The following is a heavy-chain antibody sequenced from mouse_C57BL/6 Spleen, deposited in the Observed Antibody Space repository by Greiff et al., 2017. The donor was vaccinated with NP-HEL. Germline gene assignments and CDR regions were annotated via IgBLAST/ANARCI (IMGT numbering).Heavy chain of an antibody. CDR2: IYPSDSET. Sequence: VQLQQSGAELVRPGSSVKLSCKASGYTFTSYWMDWVKQRPGQGLEWIGNIYPSDSETHYNQKFKDKATLTVDKSSSTAYMQLSSLTSEDSAVYYCARTGSSPYYFDYWGQGTTLTVSS. J-gene: IGHJ2*01. CDR3: ARTGSSPYYFDY. V-gene: IGHV1-61*01. D-gene: IGHD1-1*01. CDR1: GYTFTSYW.